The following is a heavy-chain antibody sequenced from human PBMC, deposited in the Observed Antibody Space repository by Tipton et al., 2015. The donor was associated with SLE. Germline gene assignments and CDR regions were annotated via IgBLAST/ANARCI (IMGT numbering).Heavy chain of an antibody. CDR1: GFTFSTSG. V-gene: IGHV3-30*02. CDR2: IRYDGSNN. Sequence: SLRLSCAASGFTFSTSGMHWVRQAPGKGLEWVAFIRYDGSNNYYADSVKGLFTVSRDNSKNTLYLQMNSLRAEDTAVYYCAKDPRFMIANWGQGTLVTVSS. D-gene: IGHD3-22*01. CDR3: AKDPRFMIAN. J-gene: IGHJ4*02.